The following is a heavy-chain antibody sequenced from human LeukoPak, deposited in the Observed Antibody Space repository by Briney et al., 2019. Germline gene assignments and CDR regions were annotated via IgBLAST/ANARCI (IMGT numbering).Heavy chain of an antibody. D-gene: IGHD3-10*01. V-gene: IGHV3-48*02. Sequence: PGGSLRLSCAASEFTFGTYEMNWVRQAPGEGLEWVSYISSSSSTVHYADSVKGRFTISKDNAKNSLYLQMDSLRDEDTAVYYCARPMIRETDWYFDLWGRGTQVTVSS. CDR2: ISSSSSTV. J-gene: IGHJ2*01. CDR3: ARPMIRETDWYFDL. CDR1: EFTFGTYE.